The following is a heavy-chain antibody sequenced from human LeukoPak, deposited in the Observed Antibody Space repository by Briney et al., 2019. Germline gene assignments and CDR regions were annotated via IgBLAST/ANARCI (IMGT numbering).Heavy chain of an antibody. CDR1: GGSISSSSYY. D-gene: IGHD1-20*01. J-gene: IGHJ4*02. CDR2: IYYSGST. CDR3: ARDSITGTTSFDY. V-gene: IGHV4-39*07. Sequence: SETLSLTCTVSGGSISSSSYYWGWIRQPPGKGLEWIGSIYYSGSTYYNPSLKSRVTISVDTSKNQFSLKLSSVTAADTAVYYCARDSITGTTSFDYWGQGTLVTASS.